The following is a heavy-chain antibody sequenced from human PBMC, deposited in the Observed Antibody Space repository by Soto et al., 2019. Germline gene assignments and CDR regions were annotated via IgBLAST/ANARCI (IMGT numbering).Heavy chain of an antibody. Sequence: SVKVSCKASGGTFSSYDISWVRQAPGQGLEWMGGIIPIFGTANYAQKFQGRVTITADESTSTAYMELSSLRSEDTAVYYCARGGDFWSGYLNENWFDTWGQGTLVTVSS. CDR2: IIPIFGTA. CDR1: GGTFSSYD. V-gene: IGHV1-69*13. CDR3: ARGGDFWSGYLNENWFDT. J-gene: IGHJ5*02. D-gene: IGHD3-3*01.